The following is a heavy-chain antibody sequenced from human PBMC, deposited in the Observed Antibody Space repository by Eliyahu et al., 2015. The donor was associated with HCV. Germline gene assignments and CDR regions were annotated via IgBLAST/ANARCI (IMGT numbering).Heavy chain of an antibody. CDR2: ISWDGRGQ. Sequence: QEQLVESGGAVVQPGRSLRLSCAGSGFXFGXYAXHWVRXAPGEGLGWVAAISWDGRGQHYADSVKGRFTISRDNSRNTVDLQMNSLRPEDTAVYFCGRLGYCSGDGCYYHGMDVWGQGTTVRVSS. CDR3: GRLGYCSGDGCYYHGMDV. CDR1: GFXFGXYA. D-gene: IGHD2-15*01. V-gene: IGHV3-30*04. J-gene: IGHJ6*02.